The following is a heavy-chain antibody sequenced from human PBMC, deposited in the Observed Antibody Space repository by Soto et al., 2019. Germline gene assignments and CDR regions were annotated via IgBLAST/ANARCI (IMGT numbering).Heavy chain of an antibody. D-gene: IGHD3-9*01. CDR3: ARALPGTDAFDI. J-gene: IGHJ3*02. Sequence: PSETLSLTCAVYGGSFSGYYWSWIRQPPGKGLEWIGEINHSGSTNYNPSLKSRVTISVDTSKNQFSLKLSSVTAADTAVYYCARALPGTDAFDIWGQGTMVTVSS. CDR1: GGSFSGYY. V-gene: IGHV4-34*01. CDR2: INHSGST.